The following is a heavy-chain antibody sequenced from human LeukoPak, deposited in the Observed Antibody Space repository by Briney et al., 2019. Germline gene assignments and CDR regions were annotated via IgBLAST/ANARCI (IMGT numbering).Heavy chain of an antibody. Sequence: SETLSLTCTVSSGSISSSSYYWGWIRQPPGNGLEWIGSIYYSGSTYYNPSLKSRVTISVDTSKNQFSLKLSSVTAADTAVYYCAIAYYYDSSGYRKWGQGTLVTVSS. CDR1: SGSISSSSYY. CDR2: IYYSGST. V-gene: IGHV4-39*01. CDR3: AIAYYYDSSGYRK. D-gene: IGHD3-22*01. J-gene: IGHJ4*02.